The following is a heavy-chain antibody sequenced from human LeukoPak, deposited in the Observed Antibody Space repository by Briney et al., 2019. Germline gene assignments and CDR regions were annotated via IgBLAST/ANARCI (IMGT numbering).Heavy chain of an antibody. CDR3: AKWGDYDVLTGYSDSDY. CDR1: GFTFSNYA. V-gene: IGHV3-23*01. J-gene: IGHJ4*02. D-gene: IGHD3-9*01. CDR2: VSGRDTST. Sequence: GASLRLSCAASGFTFSNYAMSWVRQAPGKGLEWVSAVSGRDTSTYYTDSVKGRFTISRDNAKNTLYLQMNSLSAEDPAIYYCAKWGDYDVLTGYSDSDYWGQGTLVTVSS.